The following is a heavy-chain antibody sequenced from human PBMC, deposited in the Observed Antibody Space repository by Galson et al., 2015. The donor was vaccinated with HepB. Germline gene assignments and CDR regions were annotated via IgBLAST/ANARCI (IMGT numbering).Heavy chain of an antibody. V-gene: IGHV3-23*01. CDR3: AKKCGSDCYSHYYTIDV. J-gene: IGHJ6*02. CDR1: GFTFSSYA. Sequence: SLRLSCAASGFTFSSYAMSWVRQVPGKGLEWVSGISASGGSPDYADSVKGRFTIARDNSKNTLYLQMNSLRAEDTAVYYCAKKCGSDCYSHYYTIDVWGQGTTVTVSS. D-gene: IGHD2-21*02. CDR2: ISASGGSP.